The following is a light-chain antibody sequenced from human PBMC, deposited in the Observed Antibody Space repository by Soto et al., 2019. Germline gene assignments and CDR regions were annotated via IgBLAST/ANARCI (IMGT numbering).Light chain of an antibody. J-gene: IGKJ4*01. V-gene: IGKV2D-29*01. CDR2: EVS. CDR1: QSLLHTNGYSY. Sequence: DIVMTQSPLSLPVTPGEPASISCRSSQSLLHTNGYSYFDWYLQKPGQPPQLLIYEVSNRFSGVPDRFSGSGSGTDFTLKISRVEAEDVGVYYCMQSIQLPLTFGGGTKVDIK. CDR3: MQSIQLPLT.